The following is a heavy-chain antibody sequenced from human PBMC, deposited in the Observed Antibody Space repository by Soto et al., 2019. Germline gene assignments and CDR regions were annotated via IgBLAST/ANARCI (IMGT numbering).Heavy chain of an antibody. J-gene: IGHJ6*02. CDR1: GGTFSSYA. CDR2: IIPICGTA. CDR3: AGPPELTRIYYYYGMDV. Sequence: QVQLVQSGAEVKKPGSSVKVSCKASGGTFSSYAISWVRQAPGQGLEWMGGIIPICGTANYAQKFQGRVTITADESTSTGDMELSSLRSEDTAVYYCAGPPELTRIYYYYGMDVWGQGTTVTVSS. D-gene: IGHD1-7*01. V-gene: IGHV1-69*12.